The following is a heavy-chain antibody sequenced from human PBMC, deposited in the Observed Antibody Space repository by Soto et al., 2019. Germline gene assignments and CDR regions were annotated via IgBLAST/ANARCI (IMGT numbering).Heavy chain of an antibody. Sequence: EVQLVESGGGLVQPGGSLRLSCADSGFILRNYWMSWVRQAPGMGLQWVASIKEDGSEKYYVDPVKGRFTISREKAKNSLYLQMNSLRAEDTAVYYCARYRSLDPWGQGILVTVSS. D-gene: IGHD3-16*02. J-gene: IGHJ5*02. CDR1: GFILRNYW. CDR2: IKEDGSEK. CDR3: ARYRSLDP. V-gene: IGHV3-7*03.